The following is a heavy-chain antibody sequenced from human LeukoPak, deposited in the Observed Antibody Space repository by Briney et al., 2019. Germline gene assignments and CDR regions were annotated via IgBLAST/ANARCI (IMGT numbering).Heavy chain of an antibody. CDR3: ARLAGDFWSGYFNY. CDR2: MSYSGST. Sequence: SETLSLTCTVSGGSISSHFWSWIRQPPGKGLEWIGYMSYSGSTDYNPSLKSRVTISVDTSKNQFSLRLSTVTAADTAVYYCARLAGDFWSGYFNYWGQGTLDTVSS. V-gene: IGHV4-59*11. CDR1: GGSISSHF. D-gene: IGHD3-3*01. J-gene: IGHJ4*02.